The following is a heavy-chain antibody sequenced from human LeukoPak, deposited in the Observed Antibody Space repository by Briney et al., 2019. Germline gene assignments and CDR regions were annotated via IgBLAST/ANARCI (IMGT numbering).Heavy chain of an antibody. Sequence: PSETLSLTCTVSGGSISSGDYYWSWIRQPPGTGLEWIGYIYYSGSTYYNPSLKSRVTISVDTSKNQFSLKLSSVTAADTAVYYCARTGAFEADYFDYWGQGTLVTVSS. CDR3: ARTGAFEADYFDY. CDR2: IYYSGST. V-gene: IGHV4-30-4*01. D-gene: IGHD7-27*01. J-gene: IGHJ4*02. CDR1: GGSISSGDYY.